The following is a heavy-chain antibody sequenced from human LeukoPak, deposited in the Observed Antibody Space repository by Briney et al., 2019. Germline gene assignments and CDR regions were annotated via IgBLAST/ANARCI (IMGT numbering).Heavy chain of an antibody. V-gene: IGHV1-69*13. CDR3: ARASTTGLASFDY. CDR1: GGTFSSYA. Sequence: GASVKVSRMASGGTFSSYAISWVRQAPGQGVEWMGGIIPIFGTANYAQKFQGRVTITADESTSTAYMELSSLRSEDTAVYYCARASTTGLASFDYWGQGTLVTVSS. D-gene: IGHD4-17*01. J-gene: IGHJ4*02. CDR2: IIPIFGTA.